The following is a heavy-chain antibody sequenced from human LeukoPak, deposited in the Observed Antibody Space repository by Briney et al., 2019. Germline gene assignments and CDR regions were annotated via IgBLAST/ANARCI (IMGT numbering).Heavy chain of an antibody. CDR2: ISSSSSYI. J-gene: IGHJ5*02. V-gene: IGHV3-21*01. Sequence: GGSLRLSCAASGFTFSTTVMTWVRQAPGKGLEWVSSISSSSSYIYYADSVKGRFTISRDNAKNSLYLQMNSLRAEDTAVYYCATFGGIMFDPWGQGTLVTVSS. CDR3: ATFGGIMFDP. D-gene: IGHD3-10*01. CDR1: GFTFSTTV.